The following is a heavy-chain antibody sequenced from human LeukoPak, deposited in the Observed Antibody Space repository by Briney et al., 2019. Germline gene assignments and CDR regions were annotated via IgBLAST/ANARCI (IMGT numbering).Heavy chain of an antibody. CDR2: ISYDGSNK. V-gene: IGHV3-30-3*01. Sequence: GGSLRLSCAASGFTFSSYWMSWVRQAPGKGLEWVAVISYDGSNKYYADSVKGRFTISRDNSKNTLYLQMNSLRAEDTAVYYCARDVQKWFGELFDYWGQGTLVTVSS. CDR1: GFTFSSYW. D-gene: IGHD3-10*01. CDR3: ARDVQKWFGELFDY. J-gene: IGHJ4*02.